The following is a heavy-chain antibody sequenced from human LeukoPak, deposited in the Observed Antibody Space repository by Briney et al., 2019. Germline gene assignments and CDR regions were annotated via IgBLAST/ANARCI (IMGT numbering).Heavy chain of an antibody. CDR1: GYTFTSYG. CDR2: ISAYNGNT. V-gene: IGHV1-18*01. D-gene: IGHD6-13*01. CDR3: ASSSSWYSHFDY. Sequence: ASVKVSCKASGYTFTSYGISWVRQAPGQGLEWMGWISAYNGNTNYAQKLQGRVTMTTDTSTSTAYMELRSLRSDDTAMYYCASSSSWYSHFDYWGQGTLVTVSS. J-gene: IGHJ4*02.